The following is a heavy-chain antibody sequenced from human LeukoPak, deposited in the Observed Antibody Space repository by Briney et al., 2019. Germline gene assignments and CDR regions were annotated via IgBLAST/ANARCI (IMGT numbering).Heavy chain of an antibody. CDR1: GYTLTELS. V-gene: IGHV1-24*01. Sequence: ASVKVSCKVSGYTLTELSMHWVRQAPGKGLEWMGGFDPEDGETIYAQKFQGRVTMTEDTSTDTAYMELSSLRSEDTAVYYCATDLYDSSGYPSNFDYWGQGTLVTVSS. CDR3: ATDLYDSSGYPSNFDY. D-gene: IGHD3-22*01. J-gene: IGHJ4*02. CDR2: FDPEDGET.